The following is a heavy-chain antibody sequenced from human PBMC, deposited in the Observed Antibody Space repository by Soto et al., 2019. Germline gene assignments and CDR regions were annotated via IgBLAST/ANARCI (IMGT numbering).Heavy chain of an antibody. CDR2: IVVGSGNT. D-gene: IGHD3-22*01. CDR3: AAGGDDSSGYYYVFPDY. J-gene: IGHJ4*02. V-gene: IGHV1-58*01. Sequence: SVKVSCKASGFTFTSSAVQWVRQARGQRLEWIGWIVVGSGNTNYAQKFQERVTITRDMSTSTAYMELSSLRSEDTAVYYCAAGGDDSSGYYYVFPDYWGQGTLVTVSS. CDR1: GFTFTSSA.